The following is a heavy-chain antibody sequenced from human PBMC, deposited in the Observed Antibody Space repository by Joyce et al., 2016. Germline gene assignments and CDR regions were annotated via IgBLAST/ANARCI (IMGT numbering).Heavy chain of an antibody. CDR2: ISRFGST. D-gene: IGHD3-3*01. Sequence: QVQLQESGPGLVKPSETLSLTCTVSGVSIISHYWSWIRQPPGKGLEWVGFISRFGSTNYNPSLKSRVTISFDTSRNQFSLSLTSVTAADSATYYCARGGWVLQWFSNLGQGTLVTVSS. CDR3: ARGGWVLQWFSN. J-gene: IGHJ4*02. CDR1: GVSIISHY. V-gene: IGHV4-59*11.